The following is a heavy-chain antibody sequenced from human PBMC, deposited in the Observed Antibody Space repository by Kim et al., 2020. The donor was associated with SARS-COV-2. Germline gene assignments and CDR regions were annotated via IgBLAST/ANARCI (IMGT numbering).Heavy chain of an antibody. D-gene: IGHD1-26*01. V-gene: IGHV3-11*04. Sequence: GGSLRLSCAASGFTFSDYYMSWIRQAPGKGLEWVSYISSSGSTIYYADSVKGRFTISRDNAKNSLYLQMNSLRAEDTAVYYCAREVGATTHYYYGMDVWGQGTTVTVSS. CDR2: ISSSGSTI. CDR1: GFTFSDYY. CDR3: AREVGATTHYYYGMDV. J-gene: IGHJ6*02.